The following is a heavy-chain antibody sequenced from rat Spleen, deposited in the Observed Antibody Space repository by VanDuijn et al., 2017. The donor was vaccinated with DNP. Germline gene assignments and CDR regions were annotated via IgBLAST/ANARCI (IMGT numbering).Heavy chain of an antibody. CDR3: ARSDYSDGGYYYGYFDY. CDR1: GFSLPSYS. V-gene: IGHV2-6*01. J-gene: IGHJ2*01. D-gene: IGHD1-12*02. CDR2: MSNGGNT. Sequence: QVQLKESGPGLVQPSQTLSLTCTVSGFSLPSYSVAWIRQPPAKGLEWVAAMSNGGNTYYNSALRSRLSISRDTSKSQVFLKMNSLHTEDTAMYFCARSDYSDGGYYYGYFDYWGQGVMVTVSS.